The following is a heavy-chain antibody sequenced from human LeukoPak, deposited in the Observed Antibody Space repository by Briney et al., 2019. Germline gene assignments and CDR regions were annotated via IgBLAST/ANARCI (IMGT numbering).Heavy chain of an antibody. J-gene: IGHJ5*02. D-gene: IGHD3-22*01. CDR1: GFTFSSYW. CDR2: INSDGSST. V-gene: IGHV3-74*01. CDR3: ASSGYFNWFDP. Sequence: GGSLRLSCAASGFTFSSYWMHWVRQAPGKGLVWVSRINSDGSSTSYADSVKGRFTISRDNAKNTLYLQMNSLRAEDTAVYYCASSGYFNWFDPWGQGTLVTVSS.